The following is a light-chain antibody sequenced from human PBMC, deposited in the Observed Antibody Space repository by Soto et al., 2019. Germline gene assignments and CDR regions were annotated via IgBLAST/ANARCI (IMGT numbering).Light chain of an antibody. V-gene: IGLV2-8*01. CDR1: SSDVGGYKY. J-gene: IGLJ1*01. CDR2: EVN. Sequence: QSALTQPPSASGSPGQSVTISCTGTSSDVGGYKYVSWYQQHPGKAPQLMIYEVNKRPSGVPDRFSGSKSGNTASLTVSGLQAEDDAYYYCSSHAGGFYLELFGTGPKVTVL. CDR3: SSHAGGFYLEL.